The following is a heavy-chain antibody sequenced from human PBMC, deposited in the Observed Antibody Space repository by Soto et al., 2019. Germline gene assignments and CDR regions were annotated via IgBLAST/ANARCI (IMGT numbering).Heavy chain of an antibody. Sequence: ASVKVSCKASGGTFSSYAISWVRQAPGQGLEWMGGIIPIFGTANYAQKFQGRVTITADESTSTAYMELSSLRSEDTAVYYCARDLIGARGSEPSSQAHYYYYYGMDVWGQGTTVTVSS. CDR2: IIPIFGTA. D-gene: IGHD3-9*01. CDR1: GGTFSSYA. J-gene: IGHJ6*02. CDR3: ARDLIGARGSEPSSQAHYYYYYGMDV. V-gene: IGHV1-69*13.